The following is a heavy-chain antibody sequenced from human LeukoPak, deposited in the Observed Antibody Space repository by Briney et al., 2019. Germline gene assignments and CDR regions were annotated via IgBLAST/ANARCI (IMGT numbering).Heavy chain of an antibody. J-gene: IGHJ4*02. D-gene: IGHD6-13*01. Sequence: EASVKVSCKASGYTFTSYDINWVRQATGQGLEWMGWTNPNSGNTGYAQKFQGRVTMTRNTSISTAYMELSSLRSEDTAVYYCARGLYSSSQQPRWGQGTLVTVSS. V-gene: IGHV1-8*01. CDR1: GYTFTSYD. CDR2: TNPNSGNT. CDR3: ARGLYSSSQQPR.